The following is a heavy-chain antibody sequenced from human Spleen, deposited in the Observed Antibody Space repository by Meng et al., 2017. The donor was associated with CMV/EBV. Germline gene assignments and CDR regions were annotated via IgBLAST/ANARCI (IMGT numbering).Heavy chain of an antibody. Sequence: SETLSLTCTVSGGSISSSSYYWVWIRQPPGKGLEWIGNLYYTGSTNYNPSLKSRVTISVDTSKNKFSLKLSSVTAADTAVYYCARVYSSSYRRGYYYYGMDVWGQGTTVTVSS. CDR1: GGSISSSSYY. CDR3: ARVYSSSYRRGYYYYGMDV. D-gene: IGHD6-13*01. J-gene: IGHJ6*02. V-gene: IGHV4-39*07. CDR2: LYYTGST.